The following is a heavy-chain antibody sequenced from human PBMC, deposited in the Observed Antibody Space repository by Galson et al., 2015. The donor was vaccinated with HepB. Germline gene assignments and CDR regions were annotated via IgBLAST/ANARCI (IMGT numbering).Heavy chain of an antibody. Sequence: SLRLPCAASGFTFSSYSMNWVRQAPGKGLEWVSSISSSSSYIYYADSVKGRFTISRDNAKNSLYLQMNSLRAEDTAVYYCARGFSSGYYGYWGQGTLVTVSS. CDR1: GFTFSSYS. CDR2: ISSSSSYI. V-gene: IGHV3-21*01. J-gene: IGHJ4*02. D-gene: IGHD3-22*01. CDR3: ARGFSSGYYGY.